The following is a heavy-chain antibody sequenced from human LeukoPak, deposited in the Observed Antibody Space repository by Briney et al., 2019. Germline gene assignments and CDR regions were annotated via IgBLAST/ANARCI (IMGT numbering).Heavy chain of an antibody. CDR3: ARGIAVAGTRT. CDR1: GYSIRSGYY. CDR2: IYHSVST. J-gene: IGHJ3*01. Sequence: SDPLSLTCSVSGYSIRSGYYWGWIRQPPRTGREWIGSIYHSVSTYYNPSLKSRATISADTSKKQLSLKLSSLTPATTAVYYCARGIAVAGTRTWGQGTMVTVSS. V-gene: IGHV4-38-2*02. D-gene: IGHD6-19*01.